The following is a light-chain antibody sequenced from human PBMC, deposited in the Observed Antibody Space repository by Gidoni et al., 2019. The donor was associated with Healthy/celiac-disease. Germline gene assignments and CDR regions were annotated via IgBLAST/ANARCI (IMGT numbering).Light chain of an antibody. V-gene: IGKV3-11*01. CDR2: DAS. Sequence: IVLTQSPATLSLSPGERATLHCRASQSVRSYLAWYQQKPGQAPRLLIYDASNRATGIPARFSGSGSGTDFTLTISSLEPEDFAVYYCQQRSNWPPGWTFGQGTKVEIK. J-gene: IGKJ1*01. CDR1: QSVRSY. CDR3: QQRSNWPPGWT.